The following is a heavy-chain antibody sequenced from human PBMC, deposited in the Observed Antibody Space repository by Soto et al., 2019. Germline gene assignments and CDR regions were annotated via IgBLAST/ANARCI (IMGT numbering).Heavy chain of an antibody. CDR2: ISAYNGNT. Sequence: GASVKVSCKASGYTFTSYCISWVRQAPGQGLEWMGWISAYNGNTNYAQKLQGRVTMTTDTSTGTAYMELRSLRSDDTAVYYCARMGGTYGSRQPYGMDVWGQGTTVTVSS. D-gene: IGHD3-10*01. CDR3: ARMGGTYGSRQPYGMDV. J-gene: IGHJ6*02. CDR1: GYTFTSYC. V-gene: IGHV1-18*01.